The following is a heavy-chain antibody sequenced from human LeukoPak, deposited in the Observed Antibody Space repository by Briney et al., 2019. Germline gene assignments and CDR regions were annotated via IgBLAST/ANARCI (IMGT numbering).Heavy chain of an antibody. V-gene: IGHV3-13*01. Sequence: GLALRLSCAASGFTFSSYDMHWVRQGTGKSLEWVSAIGTAGNTNYAGSVKGRFTISRENAKNSLHLQMNSLRAGDTAVYYCARVRSDSSGWYHVLDWGQGTLVTVSS. CDR2: IGTAGNT. J-gene: IGHJ4*02. D-gene: IGHD6-19*01. CDR3: ARVRSDSSGWYHVLD. CDR1: GFTFSSYD.